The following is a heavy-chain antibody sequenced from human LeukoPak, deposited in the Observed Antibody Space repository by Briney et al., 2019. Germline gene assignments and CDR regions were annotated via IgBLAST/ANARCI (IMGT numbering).Heavy chain of an antibody. J-gene: IGHJ4*02. D-gene: IGHD3-10*01. CDR1: GGSISSGDYY. Sequence: PSETLSLTCTVSGGSISSGDYYWSWIRQPPGKGLEWIGYIYYSGSTYYNPSLKSRVTISVDTSKNQFSLKLSSVTAADTAVYYCAREKWFGESYFDDWGQGTLVTVSS. V-gene: IGHV4-30-4*01. CDR2: IYYSGST. CDR3: AREKWFGESYFDD.